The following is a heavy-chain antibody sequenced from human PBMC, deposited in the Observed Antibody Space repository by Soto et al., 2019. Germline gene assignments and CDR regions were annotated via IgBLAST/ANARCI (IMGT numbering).Heavy chain of an antibody. CDR1: GFNFSTYG. CDR2: ISSRGSYI. D-gene: IGHD3-10*01. Sequence: EVQLVESGGGLVKPGGSLRLSCAASGFNFSTYGMSWVRQAPGKGLEWVSSISSRGSYIYYTESVKGRFTISRDNAKNSLYMQRDNLRAEDTAVYYCGRDRSHYAGVGKIDPWGQGTLVTVSS. V-gene: IGHV3-21*02. J-gene: IGHJ5*02. CDR3: GRDRSHYAGVGKIDP.